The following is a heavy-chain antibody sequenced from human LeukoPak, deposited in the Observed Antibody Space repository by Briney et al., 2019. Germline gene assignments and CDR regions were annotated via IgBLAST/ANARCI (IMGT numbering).Heavy chain of an antibody. CDR1: GGSFSGYY. Sequence: SETLSLTCAVYGGSFSGYYWSWIRQPPGKGLDWIGEINHSGSTNYNPSLKSRVTISVDTSKNQFSLKLSSVTAADTAVYYCARFGRSYDFWSGWHIGYYFDYWGQGTLVTVSS. V-gene: IGHV4-34*01. CDR2: INHSGST. J-gene: IGHJ4*02. D-gene: IGHD3-3*01. CDR3: ARFGRSYDFWSGWHIGYYFDY.